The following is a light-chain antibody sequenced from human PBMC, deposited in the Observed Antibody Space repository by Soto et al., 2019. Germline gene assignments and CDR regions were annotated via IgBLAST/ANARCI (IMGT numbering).Light chain of an antibody. CDR2: EVS. Sequence: QSALTQPASVSGSPGQSITISCTGTSSDVGSYNLVSWYQQHPGKATKLMIYEVSKGPSGVSNRFSGSKSGNTASLTISGLQAEDEAEYYCCSYAGSNTWVFGGGTKLTVL. J-gene: IGLJ3*02. CDR3: CSYAGSNTWV. V-gene: IGLV2-23*02. CDR1: SSDVGSYNL.